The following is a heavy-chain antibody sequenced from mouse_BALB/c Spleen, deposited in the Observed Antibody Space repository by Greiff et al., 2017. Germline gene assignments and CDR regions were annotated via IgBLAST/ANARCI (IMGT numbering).Heavy chain of an antibody. D-gene: IGHD2-4*01. V-gene: IGHV10-1*02. CDR3: VRQDYDGGLAY. CDR2: IRSKSNNYAT. J-gene: IGHJ3*01. Sequence: VQLKQSGGGLVQPKGSLKLSCAASGFTFNTYAMNWVRQAPGKGLEWVARIRSKSNNYATSYADSVKDRFTISSDDSQSMLYLQMNNLKTEDTAMYYCVRQDYDGGLAYWGQGTLVTVSA. CDR1: GFTFNTYA.